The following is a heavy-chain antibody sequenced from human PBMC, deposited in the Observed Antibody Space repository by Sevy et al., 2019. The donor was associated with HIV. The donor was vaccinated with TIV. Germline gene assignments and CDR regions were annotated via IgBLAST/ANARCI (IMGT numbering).Heavy chain of an antibody. J-gene: IGHJ6*03. CDR3: ARVVAAAGTFPHYYYYMDV. Sequence: SETLSLTCTVSGGSISSYYWSWIRQPAGKGLEWIGRIYTSGSTNYNPSLKIRVTMSVDTSKNQFSLKLSSVTAADTAVYYCARVVAAAGTFPHYYYYMDVWGKGTTVTVSS. CDR2: IYTSGST. D-gene: IGHD6-13*01. CDR1: GGSISSYY. V-gene: IGHV4-4*07.